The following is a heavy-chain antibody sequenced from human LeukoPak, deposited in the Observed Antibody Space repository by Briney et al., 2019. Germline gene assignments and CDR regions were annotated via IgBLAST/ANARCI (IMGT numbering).Heavy chain of an antibody. CDR3: ARQVGAHLRGAFHI. V-gene: IGHV5-51*01. D-gene: IGHD1-26*01. CDR2: IYPDDSDT. J-gene: IGHJ3*02. Sequence: GESLKISCKASGYSFTTYWIGWVRQMPGKGLEWLGIIYPDDSDTRYSPSFQGQVTISADKSISTAYLQWSSLKASDTAMYYCARQVGAHLRGAFHIWGQGTMVTVSS. CDR1: GYSFTTYW.